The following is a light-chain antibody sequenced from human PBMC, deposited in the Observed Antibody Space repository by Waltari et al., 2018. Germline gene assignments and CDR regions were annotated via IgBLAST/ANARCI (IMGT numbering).Light chain of an antibody. CDR3: CSYAGSYTFNVV. CDR1: SSDVGGYNY. V-gene: IGLV2-11*01. Sequence: QSALTQPRSVSGSPGQSVTISCTGTSSDVGGYNYVSWYQQHPGKAPKLMIYDVSKRPAGFPDRFSGSKSGNTASLTISGLQAEDDADYYCCSYAGSYTFNVVFGGGTKLTVL. J-gene: IGLJ2*01. CDR2: DVS.